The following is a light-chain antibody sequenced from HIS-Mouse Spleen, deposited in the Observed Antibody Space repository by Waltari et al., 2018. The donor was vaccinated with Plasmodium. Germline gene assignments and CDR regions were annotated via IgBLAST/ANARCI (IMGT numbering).Light chain of an antibody. Sequence: DIQLTQYPSFLSASVGDRVTITCRASQGISSYLAWYQQKPGKDPKLLIYAASTLQSGVPSRFSGSGSGTELTLTISSLQPEDFATYYCQQLNSYSPITFGQGTRLEIK. CDR1: QGISSY. J-gene: IGKJ5*01. CDR3: QQLNSYSPIT. CDR2: AAS. V-gene: IGKV1-9*01.